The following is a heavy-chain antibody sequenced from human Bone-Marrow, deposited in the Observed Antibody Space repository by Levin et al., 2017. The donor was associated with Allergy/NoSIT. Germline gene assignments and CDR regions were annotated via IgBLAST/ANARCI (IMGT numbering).Heavy chain of an antibody. J-gene: IGHJ4*02. CDR2: IDWGDDK. D-gene: IGHD4-17*01. CDR3: ARMGDYDLYFDS. CDR1: GFSLSRPGVR. V-gene: IGHV2-70*04. Sequence: SGPTLVKPTQTLTLTCTFSGFSLSRPGVRVSWIRQPPGKALEWLARIDWGDDKFYSPSLRTRLTVSQDTSKNQVVLTMTNVDPADTATYYCARMGDYDLYFDSWGQGTLVTVSS.